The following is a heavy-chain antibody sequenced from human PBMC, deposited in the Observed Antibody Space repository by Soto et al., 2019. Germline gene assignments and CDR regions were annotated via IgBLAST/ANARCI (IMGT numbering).Heavy chain of an antibody. CDR1: GFTFSDYA. CDR3: ARSGDYVSTVDFHH. V-gene: IGHV3-30-3*01. D-gene: IGHD3-22*01. J-gene: IGHJ1*01. CDR2: ISYDGNKT. Sequence: QVQLVESGGGVVRPGRSLRLSCSGSGFTFSDYAMHWVRQAPGKGLEWVAVISYDGNKTYYADSVKGRFTISRDTSKNTLYLQMNSLRTADTAVYYCARSGDYVSTVDFHHWGQGTLVTVSS.